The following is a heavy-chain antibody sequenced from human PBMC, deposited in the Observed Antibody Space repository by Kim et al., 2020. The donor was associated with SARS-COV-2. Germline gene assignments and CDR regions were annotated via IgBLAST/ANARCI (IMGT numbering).Heavy chain of an antibody. Sequence: GGSLRLSCAASGFTFSSYGMHWVRQAPGKGLEWVAVISYDGSNKYYADSVKGRFTISRDNSKNTLYLQMNSLRAEDTALYYCAKDLVESSYDSSGYYYSSWFDPCGQGTLVTVSS. D-gene: IGHD3-22*01. J-gene: IGHJ5*02. CDR1: GFTFSSYG. CDR2: ISYDGSNK. CDR3: AKDLVESSYDSSGYYYSSWFDP. V-gene: IGHV3-30*18.